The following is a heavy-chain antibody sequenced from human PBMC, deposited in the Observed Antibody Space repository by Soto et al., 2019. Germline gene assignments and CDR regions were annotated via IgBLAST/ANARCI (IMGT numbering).Heavy chain of an antibody. Sequence: SVKVSCKASGGTFSSYAISWVRQAPGQGLEWMGGIIPIFGTANYAQKFQGRVTMTEDTSTDTAYMELSSLRSEDTAVYYCATDRPDISSGYYKPFDYWGQGTLVTSPQ. J-gene: IGHJ4*02. V-gene: IGHV1-69*06. CDR3: ATDRPDISSGYYKPFDY. D-gene: IGHD3-22*01. CDR1: GGTFSSYA. CDR2: IIPIFGTA.